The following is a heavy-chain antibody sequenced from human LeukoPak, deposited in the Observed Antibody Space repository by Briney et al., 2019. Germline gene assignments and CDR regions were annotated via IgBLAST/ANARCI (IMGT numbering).Heavy chain of an antibody. CDR2: IITNFGSA. V-gene: IGHV1-69*06. CDR3: ALGYSYGPSRFDY. Sequence: SAKVSSMPSVGTSCSYAISWVRHTPEQRLEWMGRIITNFGSANYAQKLQGRVTITANKSTSTAYMELSSLRSEDKAVYYCALGYSYGPSRFDYWGQGTLVTVSS. J-gene: IGHJ4*02. D-gene: IGHD5-18*01. CDR1: VGTSCSYA.